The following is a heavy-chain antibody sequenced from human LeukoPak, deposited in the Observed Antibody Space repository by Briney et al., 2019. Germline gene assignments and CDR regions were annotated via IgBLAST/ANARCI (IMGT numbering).Heavy chain of an antibody. J-gene: IGHJ4*02. CDR3: AKDDWELRNCLDY. CDR1: GFTFSSYA. V-gene: IGHV3-23*01. CDR2: ISGSGVTT. Sequence: PGGSLRLSCAASGFTFSSYAMSWVRQAPGKGLEWVSGISGSGVTTHFADSVKGRFTISRDNSKNTLYLQMNSLRAEDTAVYYCAKDDWELRNCLDYWGQGTLVTVSS. D-gene: IGHD1-26*01.